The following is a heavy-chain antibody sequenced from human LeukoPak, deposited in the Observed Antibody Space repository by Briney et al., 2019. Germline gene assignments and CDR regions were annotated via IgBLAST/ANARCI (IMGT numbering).Heavy chain of an antibody. CDR1: GYTFTNYY. CDR3: ARLGYGPGSYYLSSWFDP. CDR2: ISAYNGNT. V-gene: IGHV1-18*04. Sequence: ASVKVSCKASGYTFTNYYITWVRQAPGQGLEWMGWISAYNGNTNYAQKLQGRVTMTADTSTTSAYMELRSLRSDDTAVYYCARLGYGPGSYYLSSWFDPWGQGTLVTVSS. D-gene: IGHD3-10*01. J-gene: IGHJ5*02.